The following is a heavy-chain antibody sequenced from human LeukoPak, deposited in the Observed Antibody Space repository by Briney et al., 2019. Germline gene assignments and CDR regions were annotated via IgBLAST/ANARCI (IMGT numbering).Heavy chain of an antibody. CDR3: ARTNGGYEYN. J-gene: IGHJ4*02. CDR2: INPNSGGT. D-gene: IGHD5-12*01. V-gene: IGHV1-2*02. CDR1: GYTFIGYY. Sequence: GASVKVSCKASGYTFIGYYIHWVRQAPGQGLEWMGWINPNSGGTNYAQKFQGRVTMTRDTSISTAYMEVSRLKSDDTAVYYCARTNGGYEYNWGQGTRVIVSS.